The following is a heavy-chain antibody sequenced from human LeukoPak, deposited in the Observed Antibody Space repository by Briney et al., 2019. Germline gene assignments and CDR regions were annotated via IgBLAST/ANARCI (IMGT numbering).Heavy chain of an antibody. J-gene: IGHJ4*02. CDR1: GYTFTSYY. D-gene: IGHD1-26*01. CDR2: INPNNGGT. V-gene: IGHV1-2*06. Sequence: ASVKVSCKASGYTFTSYYMHWVRQAPGQGLEWMGRINPNNGGTNYAQKFQGRVTMTGDTSISTAYMELSSLRSDDTAVYYCTRESGSYHGNDYWGQGTLVTVSS. CDR3: TRESGSYHGNDY.